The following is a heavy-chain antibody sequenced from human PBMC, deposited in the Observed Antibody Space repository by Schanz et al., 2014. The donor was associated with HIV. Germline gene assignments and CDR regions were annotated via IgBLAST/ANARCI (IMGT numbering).Heavy chain of an antibody. J-gene: IGHJ6*02. CDR2: ISGSGNTI. Sequence: EVKLSESGGGVVQPGKSLRLSCAASGFTFSSYGMHWVRQAPGKGLEWVSYISGSGNTIYYADSVKGRFTISRDNAKNSLSLQMNSLRAEDTAVYYCARPDYDFWVDVWGQGTTVTVSS. CDR3: ARPDYDFWVDV. V-gene: IGHV3-48*04. CDR1: GFTFSSYG. D-gene: IGHD3-3*01.